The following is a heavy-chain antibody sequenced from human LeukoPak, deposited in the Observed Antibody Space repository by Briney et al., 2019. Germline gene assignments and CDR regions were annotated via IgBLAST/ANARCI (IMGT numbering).Heavy chain of an antibody. V-gene: IGHV3-30*02. Sequence: GGSLTLSCAASGFTFSGYAMNWLRQAPGQGLEWVAFIRYDGSNAYYADSVKGRFTISRDNSKNTLYLQINSLRVEDTAVYYCAKGGTNDMATSFWGLGTLVTVSS. J-gene: IGHJ4*02. CDR3: AKGGTNDMATSF. CDR1: GFTFSGYA. D-gene: IGHD5-24*01. CDR2: IRYDGSNA.